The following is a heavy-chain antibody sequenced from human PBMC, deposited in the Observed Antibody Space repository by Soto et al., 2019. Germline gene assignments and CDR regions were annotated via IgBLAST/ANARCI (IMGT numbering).Heavy chain of an antibody. J-gene: IGHJ5*02. D-gene: IGHD2-15*01. CDR2: IYYSGST. CDR3: ARDGCSGGSCYSEFDP. V-gene: IGHV4-59*12. CDR1: GGSISSYY. Sequence: LSLTCTVSGGSISSYYWSWIRQPPGKGLEWIGYIYYSGSTNYNPSLKSRVTISVXTSKNQFSLKLSSVTAADTAVYYCARDGCSGGSCYSEFDPWGQGTLVTVSS.